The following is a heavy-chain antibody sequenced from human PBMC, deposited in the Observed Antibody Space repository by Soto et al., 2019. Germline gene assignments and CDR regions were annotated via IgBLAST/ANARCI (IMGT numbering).Heavy chain of an antibody. CDR2: ISGSGGST. Sequence: GGSLRLSCAVSGFTFSSYDMSWVRQAPGKGLEWVSVISGSGGSTYYADSVKGRFTISRDNSKNTLYLQMNSLRAEDTAVYYCAKEITVAGYYFDYWGQGTLVTVSS. J-gene: IGHJ4*02. D-gene: IGHD6-19*01. CDR1: GFTFSSYD. CDR3: AKEITVAGYYFDY. V-gene: IGHV3-23*01.